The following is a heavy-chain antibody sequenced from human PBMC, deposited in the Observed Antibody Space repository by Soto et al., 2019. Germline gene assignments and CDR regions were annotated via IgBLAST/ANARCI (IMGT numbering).Heavy chain of an antibody. Sequence: SETLSLTCTVSGDSVRSGIYYWSWIRQPPGKRLELIGFIDYSGSTNHNPSLKSRVTISIDKSKNQFSLKLKSVTAADTAVYYCARVGYHSSDYLSKWFDAWGQVNLVT. CDR3: ARVGYHSSDYLSKWFDA. CDR1: GDSVRSGIYY. D-gene: IGHD3-22*01. CDR2: IDYSGST. J-gene: IGHJ5*02. V-gene: IGHV4-61*01.